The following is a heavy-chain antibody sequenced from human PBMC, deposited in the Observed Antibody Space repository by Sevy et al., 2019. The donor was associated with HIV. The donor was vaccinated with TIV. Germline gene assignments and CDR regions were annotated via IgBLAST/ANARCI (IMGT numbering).Heavy chain of an antibody. Sequence: GGSLRLSCAASGFTFSSYAMSWVRQAPGKGLEWVSAISGSGGSTYYADSVKGRFTISRDNSKNTLYLQMNSLRAEDTAVYYCAKALGAALEAGDHPFDIWGQGTMVTVSS. CDR3: AKALGAALEAGDHPFDI. D-gene: IGHD3-16*01. CDR1: GFTFSSYA. J-gene: IGHJ3*02. V-gene: IGHV3-23*01. CDR2: ISGSGGST.